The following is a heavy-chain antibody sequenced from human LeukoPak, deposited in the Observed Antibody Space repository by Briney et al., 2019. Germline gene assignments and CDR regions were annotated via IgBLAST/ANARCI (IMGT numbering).Heavy chain of an antibody. CDR2: ISYDGSNK. J-gene: IGHJ4*02. Sequence: TGGSLRLSCAASGFTFSSYGMHWVRQAPGKGLEWVAVISYDGSNKYYADSVKGRFTISRDNSKNTLYLQMNSLRAEDTAVYYCAKDFQGATMVNYWGQGTLVTVSS. CDR3: AKDFQGATMVNY. D-gene: IGHD1-26*01. CDR1: GFTFSSYG. V-gene: IGHV3-30*18.